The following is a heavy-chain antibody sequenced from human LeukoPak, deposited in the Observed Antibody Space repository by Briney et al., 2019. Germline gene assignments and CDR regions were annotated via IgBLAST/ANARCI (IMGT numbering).Heavy chain of an antibody. J-gene: IGHJ4*02. CDR2: IYYSGIT. D-gene: IGHD2-2*01. V-gene: IGHV4-39*07. Sequence: SETLSLTCTVSGGSISSSNYYWGWIRQPPGKGLEWIGAIYYSGITYYNPSLKSRVTISVDTSKNQFSLKLSSVTAADTAVYYCARGWVVVPAAMDYWGQGTLVTVSS. CDR3: ARGWVVVPAAMDY. CDR1: GGSISSSNYY.